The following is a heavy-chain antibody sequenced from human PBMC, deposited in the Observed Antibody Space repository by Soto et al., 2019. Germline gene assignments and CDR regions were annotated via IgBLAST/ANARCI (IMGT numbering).Heavy chain of an antibody. CDR3: ARARGGRYSYGLLDYFDY. J-gene: IGHJ4*02. Sequence: QVQLVQSGAEVKKPGSSVKVSCKASGGTFSSYAISWVRQAPGQGLEWMGGIIPIFGTANYAQKFQGRVTITADESTSTDYMELSSLRSEDTAVYYCARARGGRYSYGLLDYFDYWGQGTLVTVSS. CDR1: GGTFSSYA. D-gene: IGHD5-18*01. V-gene: IGHV1-69*12. CDR2: IIPIFGTA.